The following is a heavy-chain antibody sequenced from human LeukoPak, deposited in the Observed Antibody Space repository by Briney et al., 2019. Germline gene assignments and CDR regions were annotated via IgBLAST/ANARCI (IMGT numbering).Heavy chain of an antibody. D-gene: IGHD6-13*01. J-gene: IGHJ4*02. CDR2: INPSGGST. CDR1: GYTFTSYY. V-gene: IGHV1-46*01. Sequence: ASVKVSCKASGYTFTSYYMHWVRQAPGQGLEWMGLINPSGGSTSYAQKFQGRVTMTRDTSTSTVYMELSSLRSEDTAVYYCARRPRSRAYSSSPLDYWGQGTLVTVSS. CDR3: ARRPRSRAYSSSPLDY.